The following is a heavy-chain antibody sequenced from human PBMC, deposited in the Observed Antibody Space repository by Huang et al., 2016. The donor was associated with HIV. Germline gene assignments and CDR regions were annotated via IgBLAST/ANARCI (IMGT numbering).Heavy chain of an antibody. D-gene: IGHD3-10*01. J-gene: IGHJ6*03. CDR1: GGSIRSSDYH. Sequence: QLLLQESGPGLVKPSEALALTCAVSGGSIRSSDYHWGWIRQPPGKGLGWIGGIYDKGRTQYSPSLKSRVTIAVDTSKNLFFLNLTSMTAADTAVYYCARHREGPVAYYSGWGSHLNYMDVWGRGRTVVVSS. V-gene: IGHV4-39*01. CDR3: ARHREGPVAYYSGWGSHLNYMDV. CDR2: IYDKGRT.